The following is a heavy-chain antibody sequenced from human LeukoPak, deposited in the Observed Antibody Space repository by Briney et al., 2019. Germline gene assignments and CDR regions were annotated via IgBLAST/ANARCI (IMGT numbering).Heavy chain of an antibody. J-gene: IGHJ4*02. V-gene: IGHV3-74*01. D-gene: IGHD3-10*01. CDR1: GFTFSSCW. Sequence: GGSLRLSCAASGFTFSSCWMHWVRQAPGKGLVWVSRINSDGSSTSYADSVKGRFTISRDNAKNTLYLQMNSLRAEDTAVYYCARALLWFGGYYFDYWGQGTLVTVSS. CDR3: ARALLWFGGYYFDY. CDR2: INSDGSST.